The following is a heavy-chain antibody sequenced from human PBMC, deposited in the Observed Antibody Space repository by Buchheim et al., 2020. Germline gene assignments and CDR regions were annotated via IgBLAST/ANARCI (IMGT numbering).Heavy chain of an antibody. CDR3: AKVGSSAYFFES. J-gene: IGHJ4*02. Sequence: EVGLLESGGSLAQPGGSLILSCAASGFTFTSYLMMWVRQGPGKGLECVSTINGRGDNTYYADSVKGRFIFPRDTSRNPEYLRMDSLRVEDTAIYYCAKVGSSAYFFESWGRGTL. V-gene: IGHV3-23*01. CDR2: INGRGDNT. CDR1: GFTFTSYL.